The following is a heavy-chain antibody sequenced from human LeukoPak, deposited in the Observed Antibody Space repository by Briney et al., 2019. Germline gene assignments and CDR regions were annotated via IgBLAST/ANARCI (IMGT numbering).Heavy chain of an antibody. Sequence: PSETLSLTCTVSGGSISSYYWSWIRQPPGKGLEWIGYIYYSGSTNYNPSLKSRVTISVDTSKNQFSLKLSSVTAADTAVFYCARDLPYPMDAFDIWGQGTMVTVSS. CDR3: ARDLPYPMDAFDI. V-gene: IGHV4-59*01. CDR1: GGSISSYY. CDR2: IYYSGST. J-gene: IGHJ3*02.